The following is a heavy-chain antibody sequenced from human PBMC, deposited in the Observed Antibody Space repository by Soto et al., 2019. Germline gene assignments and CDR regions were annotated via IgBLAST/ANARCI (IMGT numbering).Heavy chain of an antibody. Sequence: QVRLQESGPGLVKPSETLSLTCNVSGGSFSSDHWGWIRQPPGQGLEWIGKINNSGITNYNPSLKSCATISVDTSKYHFSLELTAVTAADTAVDYCARDRPWVWSSSNYCYYYGLDVWGQGTTVVVSS. V-gene: IGHV4-59*01. CDR3: ARDRPWVWSSSNYCYYYGLDV. CDR2: INNSGIT. CDR1: GGSFSSDH. J-gene: IGHJ6*02. D-gene: IGHD2-2*01.